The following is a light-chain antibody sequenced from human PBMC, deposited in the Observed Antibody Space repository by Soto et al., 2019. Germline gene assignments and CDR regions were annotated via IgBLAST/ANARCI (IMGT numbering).Light chain of an antibody. CDR3: TSYTSSSTPV. J-gene: IGLJ1*01. CDR1: SSDVGAYKY. CDR2: DVS. V-gene: IGLV2-14*01. Sequence: QSVLTQPASVSGSPGQSITISCTGTSSDVGAYKYVSWYQQHPGKAPKLMIYDVSNRPSGVSNRFSGSKSGNTASLTISGLQADDEADYYCTSYTSSSTPVFGTGTKVTVL.